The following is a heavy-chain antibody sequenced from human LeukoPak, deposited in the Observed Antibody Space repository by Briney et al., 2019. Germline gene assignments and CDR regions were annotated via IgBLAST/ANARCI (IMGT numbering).Heavy chain of an antibody. J-gene: IGHJ4*02. CDR1: GFTFSNAW. D-gene: IGHD2-21*02. CDR2: IKSKTDGGTT. Sequence: TGGSLRLSCAASGFTFSNAWMSWVRQAPGKGLEWVCRIKSKTDGGTTDYAAPVKGRFTISRDDSKNTLYLQMNSLKTEDTAVYYCTTRRAYCGGDCYSADYWGQGTLVTVSS. CDR3: TTRRAYCGGDCYSADY. V-gene: IGHV3-15*01.